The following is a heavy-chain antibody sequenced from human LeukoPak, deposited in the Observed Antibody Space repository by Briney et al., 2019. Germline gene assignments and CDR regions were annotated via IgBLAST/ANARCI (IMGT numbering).Heavy chain of an antibody. V-gene: IGHV3-30-3*01. CDR1: GFTFSSYA. CDR2: ISYDGSNK. Sequence: GGSLRLSCAASGFTFSSYAMHWVRQAPGKGLEWVAVISYDGSNKHYADSVKGRFTISRDNSKNTLYVQMNSLRAEDTTVYYCAREIRVTMVRGVLDYWGQGTLVTVSS. CDR3: AREIRVTMVRGVLDY. D-gene: IGHD3-10*01. J-gene: IGHJ4*02.